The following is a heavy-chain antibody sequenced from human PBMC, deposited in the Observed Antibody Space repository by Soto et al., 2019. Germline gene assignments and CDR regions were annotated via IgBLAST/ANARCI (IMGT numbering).Heavy chain of an antibody. CDR1: GGTFSSYT. Sequence: QVQLVQSGAEVKKPGSSVKVSCKASGGTFSSYTISWVRQAPGQGLEWMGRIIPILGIANYAQKFQGRVTITADKSTSTAYMAGSSLRSEDTAVYYCARKGEGYCSSTSCYLDDAFDIWGQGTMVTVAS. D-gene: IGHD2-2*01. J-gene: IGHJ3*02. CDR2: IIPILGIA. CDR3: ARKGEGYCSSTSCYLDDAFDI. V-gene: IGHV1-69*02.